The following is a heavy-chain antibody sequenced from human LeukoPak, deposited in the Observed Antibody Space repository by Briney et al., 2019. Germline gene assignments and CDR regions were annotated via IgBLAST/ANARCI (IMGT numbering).Heavy chain of an antibody. V-gene: IGHV3-23*01. J-gene: IGHJ4*02. CDR1: GASVNSGSSY. CDR3: AKETGSAVGSTDFDY. CDR2: ISGSGSST. Sequence: PSETLSLTCTVSGASVNSGSSYWSWIRQPPGKGPEWVSTISGSGSSTYYVDSVKGRFTISRDNSKNTLYLQMNSPRAEDTAVYYCAKETGSAVGSTDFDYWGQGTLVTVSS. D-gene: IGHD4-17*01.